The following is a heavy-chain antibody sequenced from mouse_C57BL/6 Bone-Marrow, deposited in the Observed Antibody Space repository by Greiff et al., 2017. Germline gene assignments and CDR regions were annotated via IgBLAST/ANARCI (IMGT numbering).Heavy chain of an antibody. D-gene: IGHD1-1*01. CDR1: GYSITSDYA. CDR3: SRASYYYDDSLDY. CDR2: ISYSGST. J-gene: IGHJ2*01. V-gene: IGHV3-2*02. Sequence: EVHLVESGPGLVKPSQSLSLTCTVTGYSITSDYAWNWIRQFPGNKLEWMGYISYSGSTSYSPSLKSRISITRDTSKNQFFLQLNSVTTEDTATYYCSRASYYYDDSLDYWGQGTTLTVSS.